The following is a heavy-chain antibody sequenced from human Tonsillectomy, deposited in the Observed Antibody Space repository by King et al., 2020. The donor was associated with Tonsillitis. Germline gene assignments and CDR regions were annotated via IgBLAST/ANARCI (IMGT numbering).Heavy chain of an antibody. D-gene: IGHD7-27*01. CDR1: GFTFSDAW. CDR2: IKSKTGGGTT. V-gene: IGHV3-15*01. CDR3: TRPLGY. Sequence: QLVQSGGGLVKPGGSLRLSCVASGFTFSDAWMSWVRQAPGKGLEWVGRIKSKTGGGTTDYAAPVKGRFTISRDDTKNTLYLQMTSLKTEDTAVYYCTRPLGYWGQGTLVTVSS. J-gene: IGHJ4*02.